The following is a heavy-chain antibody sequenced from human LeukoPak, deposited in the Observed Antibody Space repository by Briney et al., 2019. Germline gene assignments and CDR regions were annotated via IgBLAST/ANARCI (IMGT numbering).Heavy chain of an antibody. V-gene: IGHV3-48*03. Sequence: QPGGSLRLSCAASGFTFSNYEINWVRQAPGKGPEWVSYISESGSTIYYADSVKGRFTISRDNAKSSLYLQMNSLRVEGTAVYYCARDRASSGWYYWGQGTLVTVSS. D-gene: IGHD6-19*01. CDR2: ISESGSTI. J-gene: IGHJ4*02. CDR3: ARDRASSGWYY. CDR1: GFTFSNYE.